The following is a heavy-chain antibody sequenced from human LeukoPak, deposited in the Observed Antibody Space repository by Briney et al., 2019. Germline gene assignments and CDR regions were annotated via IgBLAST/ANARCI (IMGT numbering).Heavy chain of an antibody. D-gene: IGHD5-24*01. J-gene: IGHJ6*03. CDR1: GFTFDDYA. CDR2: INWDGGST. V-gene: IGHV3-43D*03. Sequence: GGSLRLSCAASGFTFDDYAMHWVRQVPGKGLEWVSLINWDGGSTYYADSVKGRFTISRDNIKNSLYLQMNSLRAEDTALYYCAKDMRENYSYYMDVWGKGTTVTVSS. CDR3: AKDMRENYSYYMDV.